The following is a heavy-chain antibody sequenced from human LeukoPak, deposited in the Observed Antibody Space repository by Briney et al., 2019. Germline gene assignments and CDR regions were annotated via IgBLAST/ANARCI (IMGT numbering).Heavy chain of an antibody. V-gene: IGHV3-23*01. J-gene: IGHJ4*02. CDR1: GFTFSSYA. D-gene: IGHD3-22*01. CDR3: AKDLGGYYDSSGYSPATDY. Sequence: GGSLRLSCAASGFTFSSYAMSWVRQAPGKGLEWVSAISGSGGSTYYADSVKGRFTISRDNSKNTLYLQMNSLRAEDTAVYYCAKDLGGYYDSSGYSPATDYWGQGTLVTVSS. CDR2: ISGSGGST.